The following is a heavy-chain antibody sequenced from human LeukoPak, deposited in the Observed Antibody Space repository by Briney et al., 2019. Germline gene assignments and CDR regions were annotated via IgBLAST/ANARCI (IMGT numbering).Heavy chain of an antibody. Sequence: PGGSLRLSCAASGFTFSDYYMSWIRQAPEKGLEWVSYISSSGSTIYYADSVKGRFTISRDNAKNSLYLQMNSLRAEDTAVYYCARTYSSGWYSLDAFDIWGQGTMVTVSS. CDR3: ARTYSSGWYSLDAFDI. D-gene: IGHD6-19*01. V-gene: IGHV3-11*01. CDR1: GFTFSDYY. CDR2: ISSSGSTI. J-gene: IGHJ3*02.